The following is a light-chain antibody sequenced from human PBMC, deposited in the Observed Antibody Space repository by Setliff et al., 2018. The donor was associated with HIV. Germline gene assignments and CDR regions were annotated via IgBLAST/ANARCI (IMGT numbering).Light chain of an antibody. Sequence: QSALTQPASVSGSPGQSITISCTGTSSDVGGYNYVSWYQQHPGKAPKLRIYDVSDRPSGVSNRFSSSKSGNTASLTISGLQAEDEADYYCISYTSTSTLVVFGTGTKVTVL. CDR3: ISYTSTSTLVV. J-gene: IGLJ1*01. CDR2: DVS. CDR1: SSDVGGYNY. V-gene: IGLV2-14*03.